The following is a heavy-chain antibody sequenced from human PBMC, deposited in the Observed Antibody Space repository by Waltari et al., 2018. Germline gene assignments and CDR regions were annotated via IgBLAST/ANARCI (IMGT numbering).Heavy chain of an antibody. Sequence: QMQLQESGPGLVKPSEPLSLTCTVSGGSIRSSPYYWGGLRQPQGKGLEWIGNIYYSGSTYYKPSLKSRLTISVDTSKNQFSLNLRSVTAADTAVYYCARLPISLGVGSVFDIWGQGTMVTVSS. CDR1: GGSIRSSPYY. CDR3: ARLPISLGVGSVFDI. CDR2: IYYSGST. J-gene: IGHJ3*02. D-gene: IGHD2-15*01. V-gene: IGHV4-39*01.